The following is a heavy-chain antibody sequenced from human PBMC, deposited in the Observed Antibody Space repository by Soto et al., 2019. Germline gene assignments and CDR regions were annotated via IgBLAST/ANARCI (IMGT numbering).Heavy chain of an antibody. V-gene: IGHV3-23*01. CDR2: ISGSGGST. CDR3: AKDRGSGWPRYYYYGMDV. J-gene: IGHJ6*02. Sequence: GGSLRLSCAASGFTFSSYAMSWVRQAPGKGLEWVSAISGSGGSTYYADSVKGRFTISRDNSKNTLYLQMNSLRAEDTAVYYCAKDRGSGWPRYYYYGMDVWGQGTTVTVSS. CDR1: GFTFSSYA. D-gene: IGHD6-19*01.